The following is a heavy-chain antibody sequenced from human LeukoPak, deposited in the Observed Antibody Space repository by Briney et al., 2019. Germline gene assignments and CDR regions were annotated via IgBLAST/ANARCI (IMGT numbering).Heavy chain of an antibody. CDR1: GFTFSSYS. D-gene: IGHD3-22*01. V-gene: IGHV3-21*01. Sequence: GGSLRLSCAASGFTFSSYSMNWVRQAPGKGLEWVSSISSSSSYIYYADSVKGRFTISRDNAKNSLYLQMNSLRAEDMAVYYCARGALKSGPHYYDSSGYWDSDFDYWGQGTLVTVSS. CDR3: ARGALKSGPHYYDSSGYWDSDFDY. J-gene: IGHJ4*02. CDR2: ISSSSSYI.